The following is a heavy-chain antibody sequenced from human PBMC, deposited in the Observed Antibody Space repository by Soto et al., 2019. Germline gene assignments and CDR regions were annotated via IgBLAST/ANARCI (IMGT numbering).Heavy chain of an antibody. CDR3: ARHQIFDYDFWRGGYYYYYYGMDV. D-gene: IGHD3-3*01. J-gene: IGHJ6*02. V-gene: IGHV1-18*01. CDR1: GYTFTSYG. CDR2: ISAYNGNT. Sequence: ASVKVSCKASGYTFTSYGISWVRQAPGQGLEWMGWISAYNGNTNYAQKLQGRVTMTTDTSTSTAYMELRSLRSDDTAVYYCARHQIFDYDFWRGGYYYYYYGMDVWGQGTTVTVSS.